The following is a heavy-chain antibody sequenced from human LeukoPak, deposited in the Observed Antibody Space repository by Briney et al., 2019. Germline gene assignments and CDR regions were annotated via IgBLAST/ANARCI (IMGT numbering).Heavy chain of an antibody. CDR2: IYYSGST. CDR3: ARHKGGVVVPAAIVY. D-gene: IGHD2-2*01. J-gene: IGHJ4*02. V-gene: IGHV4-39*01. Sequence: SETLSLTCTVSGGSISSYYWTWIRQPPGKGLEWIGSIYYSGSTYYNPSLKCRVTISVDTSKNQFSLKLSSVTAADTAVYYCARHKGGVVVPAAIVYWGQGTLVTVSS. CDR1: GGSISSYY.